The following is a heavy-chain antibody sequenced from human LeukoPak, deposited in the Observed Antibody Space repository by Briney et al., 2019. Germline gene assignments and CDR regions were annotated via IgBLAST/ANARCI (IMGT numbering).Heavy chain of an antibody. CDR2: ISAYNGNT. V-gene: IGHV1-18*01. J-gene: IGHJ5*02. CDR1: GYTFTSYG. CDR3: AREGSVSSGWSNWFDP. D-gene: IGHD6-19*01. Sequence: ASVKVSFKASGYTFTSYGISLVRQAPGQGLEWMGWISAYNGNTNYAQKLQGRVTMTTDTSTSTAYMELRSLRSDDTAVYYCAREGSVSSGWSNWFDPWGQGTLVTVSS.